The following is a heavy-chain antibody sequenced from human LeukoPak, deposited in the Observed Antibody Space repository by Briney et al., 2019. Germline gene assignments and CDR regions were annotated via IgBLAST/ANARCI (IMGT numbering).Heavy chain of an antibody. V-gene: IGHV3-73*01. Sequence: PGGSLKLSCAASGFTFSGSAMHWVRQASGKGLEWVGRIRSKANSYATAYAASVKGRFTISRDDSKNTAYLQMNSLKTEDTAVYYCTRHRVERPDTYYFDYWGQGTLVTVSS. D-gene: IGHD1-1*01. CDR2: IRSKANSYAT. CDR1: GFTFSGSA. CDR3: TRHRVERPDTYYFDY. J-gene: IGHJ4*02.